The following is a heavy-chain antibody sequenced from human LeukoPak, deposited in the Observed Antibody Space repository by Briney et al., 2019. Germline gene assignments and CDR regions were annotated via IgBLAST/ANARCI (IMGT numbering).Heavy chain of an antibody. CDR3: ASYDSSGYYPWAFDY. V-gene: IGHV3-23*01. D-gene: IGHD3-22*01. Sequence: GGSLRLSCAASGFTFSSYAMSWVRQALGKGLEWVSAISGSGGSTYYADSVKGRFTISRDNSKNTLYLQMNSLRAEDTAVYYCASYDSSGYYPWAFDYWGQGTLVTVSS. CDR2: ISGSGGST. CDR1: GFTFSSYA. J-gene: IGHJ4*02.